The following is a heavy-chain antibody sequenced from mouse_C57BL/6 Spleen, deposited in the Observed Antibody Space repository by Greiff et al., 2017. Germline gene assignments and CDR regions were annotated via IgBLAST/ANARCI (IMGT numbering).Heavy chain of an antibody. D-gene: IGHD1-1*01. CDR2: IWTGGGT. V-gene: IGHV2-9-1*01. CDR3: ARNYYYGWWYFDV. CDR1: GFSLTSYA. J-gene: IGHJ1*03. Sequence: VKLQESGPGLVAPSQSLSITCTVSGFSLTSYAISWVRQPPGKGLEWLGVIWTGGGTNYNLALKSRLSISKDNSKSQVFLKMNSLQTDDTARYYCARNYYYGWWYFDVWGTGTTVTVSS.